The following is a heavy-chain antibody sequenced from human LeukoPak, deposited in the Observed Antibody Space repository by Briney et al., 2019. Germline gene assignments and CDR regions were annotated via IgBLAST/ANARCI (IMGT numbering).Heavy chain of an antibody. J-gene: IGHJ4*02. Sequence: GGSLRLSCAASGFTFSGSAMHWVRQASGKGLEWVGRIRSKANSYATAYAASVKGRFTISRDDSKNTAYLQMNSLKTEDTAVYYCTRHVQFPGYWGQGTLVTVSS. V-gene: IGHV3-73*01. D-gene: IGHD4-11*01. CDR2: IRSKANSYAT. CDR3: TRHVQFPGY. CDR1: GFTFSGSA.